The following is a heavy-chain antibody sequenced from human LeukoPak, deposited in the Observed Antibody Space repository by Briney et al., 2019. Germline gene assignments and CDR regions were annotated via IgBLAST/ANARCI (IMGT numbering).Heavy chain of an antibody. CDR1: GDSISRSSYY. CDR3: AMDCSGGTCYAAGGDY. Sequence: SETLSLTCTVSGDSISRSSYYWGWIRQPPGKGLEWIGSIYYSGNTYYNPSLKSRVTISVDTLKNLFSLKLRSVTAADTAVYYCAMDCSGGTCYAAGGDYWGQGTLVTVSS. J-gene: IGHJ4*02. D-gene: IGHD2-15*01. CDR2: IYYSGNT. V-gene: IGHV4-39*01.